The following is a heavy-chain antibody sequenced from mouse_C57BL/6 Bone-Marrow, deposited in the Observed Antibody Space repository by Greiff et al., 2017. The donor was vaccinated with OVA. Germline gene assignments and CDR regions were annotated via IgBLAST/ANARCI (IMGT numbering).Heavy chain of an antibody. V-gene: IGHV1-31*01. CDR3: AKAYYYGSSYDWYFDV. CDR2: IYPYNGVS. J-gene: IGHJ1*03. D-gene: IGHD1-1*01. CDR1: GYSFTGYY. Sequence: EVQRVESGPELVKPGASVKISCKASGYSFTGYYMHWVKQSHGNILDWIGYIYPYNGVSSYNQKFKGKATLTVDKSSSTAYMELRSLTSEDSAVYYCAKAYYYGSSYDWYFDVWGTGTTVTVSS.